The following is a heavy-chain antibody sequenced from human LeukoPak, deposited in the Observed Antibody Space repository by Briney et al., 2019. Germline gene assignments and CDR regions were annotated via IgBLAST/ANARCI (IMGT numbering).Heavy chain of an antibody. CDR1: GFSFSSYA. D-gene: IGHD5-18*01. V-gene: IGHV3-23*01. Sequence: PGGSLRLSCAVSGFSFSSYAMSWVRQAPGKGLDWVSGISGTGGSTYDADSVKGRFTISRDNSKNTLFLQMPSLRAEDTAVYYCAKAGRGTAMVPIDYWGQGTLVTVSS. J-gene: IGHJ4*02. CDR2: ISGTGGST. CDR3: AKAGRGTAMVPIDY.